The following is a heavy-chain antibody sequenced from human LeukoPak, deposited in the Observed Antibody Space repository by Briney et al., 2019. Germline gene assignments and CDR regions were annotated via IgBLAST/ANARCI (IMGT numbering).Heavy chain of an antibody. Sequence: PGRSLRLSCAASGFTFDDYAMHWVRQAPGKGLEWVSGISWNSGSIGYADSVKGRFTISRDNAKNSLYLQMNSLRAEDTALYYCAKDRGAGWFGEQLSAIFDYWGQGTLVTVSS. CDR2: ISWNSGSI. J-gene: IGHJ4*02. V-gene: IGHV3-9*01. CDR1: GFTFDDYA. CDR3: AKDRGAGWFGEQLSAIFDY. D-gene: IGHD3-10*01.